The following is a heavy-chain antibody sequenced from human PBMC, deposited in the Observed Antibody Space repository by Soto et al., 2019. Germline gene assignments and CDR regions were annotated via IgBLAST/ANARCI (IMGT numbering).Heavy chain of an antibody. V-gene: IGHV4-59*05. CDR3: ARSMITFGGVISNFDY. J-gene: IGHJ4*02. D-gene: IGHD3-16*02. Sequence: SETLSLTCTVSGGSISSYYWSWIRQPPGKGLEWIGSIYYSGSTYYNPSLKSRVTISVDTSKNQFSLKLSSVTAADTAVYYCARSMITFGGVISNFDYWGQGTLVTVSS. CDR2: IYYSGST. CDR1: GGSISSYY.